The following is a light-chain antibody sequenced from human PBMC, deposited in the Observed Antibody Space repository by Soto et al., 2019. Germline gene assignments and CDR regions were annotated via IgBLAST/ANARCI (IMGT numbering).Light chain of an antibody. J-gene: IGLJ3*02. CDR1: SSNIGAGYD. V-gene: IGLV1-40*01. CDR2: GNS. Sequence: QSVLTQPPSVSGAPGQRVTISCTGSSSNIGAGYDVHWYQQLPGTAPKLFIFGNSNRPSGVPDRFSGSKSGTLASLAITGLQAEDEADYYFQSYDSSLSGWVFGGGTKVTVL. CDR3: QSYDSSLSGWV.